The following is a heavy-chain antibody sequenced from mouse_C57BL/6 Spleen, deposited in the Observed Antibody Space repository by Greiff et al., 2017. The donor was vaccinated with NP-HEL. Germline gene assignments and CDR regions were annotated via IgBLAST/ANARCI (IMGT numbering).Heavy chain of an antibody. J-gene: IGHJ3*01. CDR1: GYTFTSYW. V-gene: IGHV1-61*01. CDR3: ARSGSNYRTWFAY. D-gene: IGHD2-5*01. Sequence: VQLQQPGAELVRPGSSVKLSCKASGYTFTSYWMDWVKQRPGQGLEWIGNIYPSDSETHYNQKFKDKATLTVDKSSSTAYMQLSSLTSEDSAVYYCARSGSNYRTWFAYWGQGTLVTVSA. CDR2: IYPSDSET.